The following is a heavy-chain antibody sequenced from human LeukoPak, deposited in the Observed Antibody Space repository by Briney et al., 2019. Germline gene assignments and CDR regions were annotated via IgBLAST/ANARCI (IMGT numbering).Heavy chain of an antibody. CDR3: ARDFWSGYDSSGYGDY. CDR2: INPSGGST. J-gene: IGHJ4*02. V-gene: IGHV1-46*01. D-gene: IGHD3-22*01. CDR1: GYTFTGYY. Sequence: ASVKVSCKASGYTFTGYYMHWVRQAPGQGLEWMGIINPSGGSTSYAQKFQGRVTMTRDTSTSTVYMELSSLRSEDTAVYCCARDFWSGYDSSGYGDYWGQGTLVTVSS.